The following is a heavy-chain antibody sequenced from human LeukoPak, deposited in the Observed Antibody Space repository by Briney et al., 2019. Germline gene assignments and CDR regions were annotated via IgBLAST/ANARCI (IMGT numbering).Heavy chain of an antibody. CDR1: GYTFTRYD. CDR2: ISAYNGNT. D-gene: IGHD5-18*01. CDR3: ARVLRYSIPATFDY. V-gene: IGHV1-18*01. Sequence: ASVKVSCKASGYTFTRYDINWVRQAPGQGLEWMGWISAYNGNTNYAQKLQGRVTMTTDTSTSTAYMELRSLRSDDTAVYYCARVLRYSIPATFDYWGQGTLVTVSS. J-gene: IGHJ4*02.